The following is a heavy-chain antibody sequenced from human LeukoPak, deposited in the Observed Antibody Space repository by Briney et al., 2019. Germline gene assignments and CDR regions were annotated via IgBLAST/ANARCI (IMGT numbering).Heavy chain of an antibody. CDR2: IYLYGTT. V-gene: IGHV4-4*02. Sequence: SETLSLACSVSIGSISSSKWWSWVRQSPVKGLEWIGEIYLYGTTNYNPSFTSRVTMSVDRSRNQFSLKLTSVTAADTAVYYCARQKWEQQGRDYYFNGLDVWGPGTTVIVSS. CDR1: IGSISSSKW. CDR3: ARQKWEQQGRDYYFNGLDV. J-gene: IGHJ6*02. D-gene: IGHD1/OR15-1a*01.